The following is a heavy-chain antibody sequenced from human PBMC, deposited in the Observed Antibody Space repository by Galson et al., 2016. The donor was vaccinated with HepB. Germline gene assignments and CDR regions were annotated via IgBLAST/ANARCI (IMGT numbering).Heavy chain of an antibody. D-gene: IGHD1-26*01. J-gene: IGHJ4*02. V-gene: IGHV3-11*01. Sequence: SLRLSCAVSGFTFSDSYMSWIRQAPGKGLEWVSYISTSGSTVYYADSVKGRFIISRDNAKHSLFLQMNSLRAEETAVYFCARGIVGPTPPSYYFDYWGQGTLVTVSS. CDR3: ARGIVGPTPPSYYFDY. CDR1: GFTFSDSY. CDR2: ISTSGSTV.